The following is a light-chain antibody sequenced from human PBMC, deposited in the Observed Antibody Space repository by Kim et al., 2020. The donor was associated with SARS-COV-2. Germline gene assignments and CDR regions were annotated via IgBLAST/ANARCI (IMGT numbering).Light chain of an antibody. J-gene: IGKJ1*01. CDR3: QKYNSAPWT. Sequence: ASVGDRGTITCRACQDIANSLAWYQQKPGKVAQALIYAASTLQSGVPSRFSGSGSGTEFTLTIGSLQTEDVATYYCQKYNSAPWTLGPGTKVDIK. CDR1: QDIANS. V-gene: IGKV1-27*01. CDR2: AAS.